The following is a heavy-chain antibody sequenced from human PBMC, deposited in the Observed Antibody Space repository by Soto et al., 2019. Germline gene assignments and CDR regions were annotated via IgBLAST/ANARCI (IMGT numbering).Heavy chain of an antibody. V-gene: IGHV3-30*04. CDR1: GFNFNGNA. D-gene: IGHD4-17*01. Sequence: QVQLVESGGGVVQPGRSLRLSCAASGFNFNGNAMHWVRQPPDKGLEWMAVISFDASSKYYADSVQGRFTISRDNSKISLYLQLNSLRLEDTAVYYCARGYDSTVTMVYNWGQGTLVTVSS. CDR3: ARGYDSTVTMVYN. J-gene: IGHJ4*02. CDR2: ISFDASSK.